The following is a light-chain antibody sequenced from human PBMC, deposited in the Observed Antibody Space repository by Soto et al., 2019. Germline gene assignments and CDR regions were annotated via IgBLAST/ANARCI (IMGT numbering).Light chain of an antibody. J-gene: IGKJ5*01. CDR3: QQYDILPIT. CDR2: DPS. CDR1: KDISYY. Sequence: DLQMTQSPSSLSASVGDRTTLRCQTSKDISYYVSWYKQKPGKAPNLLIYDPSNLEIGVPSRFSGSGSGTHFTFTISSLTTKHIGTFYCQQYDILPITFGRGTRLEIK. V-gene: IGKV1-33*01.